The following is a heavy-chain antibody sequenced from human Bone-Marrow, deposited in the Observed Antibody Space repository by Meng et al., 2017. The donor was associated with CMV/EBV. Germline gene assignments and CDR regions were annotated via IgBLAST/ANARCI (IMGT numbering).Heavy chain of an antibody. Sequence: SVKVSCKASGGTFSSYAISWVRQAPGQGLEWMGRIIPILGIANYAQKFQGRVTITADKSTSTAYMELSSLRSEDTAVYYCARGLVVGAAFDYWGQGTLVTVSS. CDR2: IIPILGIA. V-gene: IGHV1-69*04. J-gene: IGHJ4*02. CDR1: GGTFSSYA. D-gene: IGHD1-26*01. CDR3: ARGLVVGAAFDY.